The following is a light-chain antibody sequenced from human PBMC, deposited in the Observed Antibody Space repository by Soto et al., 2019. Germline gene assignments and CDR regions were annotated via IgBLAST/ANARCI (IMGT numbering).Light chain of an antibody. CDR1: SSDVGSYNL. V-gene: IGLV2-23*01. J-gene: IGLJ1*01. CDR3: CSYAGGSIYV. CDR2: EDT. Sequence: QSVLTQPASVSGSPGQSITISCTGTSSDVGSYNLVSCYQQHPGKAPKLMIYEDTKRPSGVSNRFSGSKSGNTASLTISGLQAEDEADYYCCSYAGGSIYVFGTGTKVTVL.